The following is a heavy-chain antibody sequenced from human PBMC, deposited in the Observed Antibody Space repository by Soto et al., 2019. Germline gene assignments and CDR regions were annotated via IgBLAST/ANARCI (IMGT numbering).Heavy chain of an antibody. J-gene: IGHJ5*02. D-gene: IGHD2-21*02. Sequence: QITLKESGPTLVKPTQTLTLTCTFSGFSLTTRGVGVGWIRQPPGKALEWLALIYWDADKRYSPSLKSRLTITKDTSKNQVVLTLTNMDPVDTATYYCAHRSRVTAKWKSWFDPWGQGTLVTVSS. CDR1: GFSLTTRGVG. V-gene: IGHV2-5*02. CDR2: IYWDADK. CDR3: AHRSRVTAKWKSWFDP.